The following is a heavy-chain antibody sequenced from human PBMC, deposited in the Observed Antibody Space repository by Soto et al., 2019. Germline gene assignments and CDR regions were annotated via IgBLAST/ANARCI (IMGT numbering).Heavy chain of an antibody. Sequence: ASVKVSCKASGYTFTSYYMHWVRQAPGQGLEWMGIINPSGGSTSYAQKFQGRVTMTRDTSTSTVYMELSSLRSEETAVYYCERDRGICSSTSCYYYYYYGMDVWGQGTTVTVSS. D-gene: IGHD2-2*01. CDR2: INPSGGST. CDR1: GYTFTSYY. J-gene: IGHJ6*02. V-gene: IGHV1-46*01. CDR3: ERDRGICSSTSCYYYYYYGMDV.